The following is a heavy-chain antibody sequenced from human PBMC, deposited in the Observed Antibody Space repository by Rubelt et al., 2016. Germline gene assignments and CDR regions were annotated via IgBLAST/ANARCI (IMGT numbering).Heavy chain of an antibody. V-gene: IGHV3-23*01. CDR3: ARGVRSASLLSYFHL. CDR2: ISGSGIT. D-gene: IGHD3-16*01. Sequence: EVQLLESGGGLVQPGGSLRLSCVASGFTFNTYAMSWVRQTPGKGLEWLSTISGSGITYYANSVKGRFTVSRDNSKNTLEREINSLKVEDTATHYCARGVRSASLLSYFHLWGRGTLVTVSS. CDR1: GFTFNTYA. J-gene: IGHJ2*01.